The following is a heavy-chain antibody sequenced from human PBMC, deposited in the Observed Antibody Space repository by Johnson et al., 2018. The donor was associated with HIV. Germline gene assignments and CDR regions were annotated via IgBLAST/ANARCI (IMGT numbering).Heavy chain of an antibody. D-gene: IGHD3-10*02. CDR3: ARDGRDVSTRGSFDG. CDR2: IFSVGDV. Sequence: VQLVESGGGLVQPGGSLRLSCAASGITVGTNYLSWVRQAPGKGLEWVSVIFSVGDVYYADSVKGRFTISRDNSKSMVYLQMNSLRPADTAVYYCARDGRDVSTRGSFDGWGQGTVVTVSS. CDR1: GITVGTNY. J-gene: IGHJ3*01. V-gene: IGHV3-66*02.